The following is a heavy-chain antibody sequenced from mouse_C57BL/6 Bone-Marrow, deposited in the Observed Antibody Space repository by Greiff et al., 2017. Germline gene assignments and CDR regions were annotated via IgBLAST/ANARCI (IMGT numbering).Heavy chain of an antibody. J-gene: IGHJ4*01. CDR2: IDPYDSYT. Sequence: MPGQGLEWIGEIDPYDSYTNYNQKFKGKSTLTVDKSSSTAYIKLSSLTSEDSAVYYCAREGFYYYGSSSCAMDYWGQGTSVTVSS. D-gene: IGHD1-1*01. V-gene: IGHV1-69*01. CDR3: AREGFYYYGSSSCAMDY.